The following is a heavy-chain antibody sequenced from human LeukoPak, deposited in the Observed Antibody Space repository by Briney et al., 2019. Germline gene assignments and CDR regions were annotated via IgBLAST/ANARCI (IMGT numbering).Heavy chain of an antibody. D-gene: IGHD5-18*01. CDR3: ARGYSSADY. CDR2: IYRDGST. CDR1: GLNVSTNN. V-gene: IGHV3-53*01. J-gene: IGHJ4*02. Sequence: PGGSLRLSCAASGLNVSTNNMNWVRQAPGKGLEWVSAIYRDGSTLNANSVKGRSTISRDSSKNTLYLQMNSLRAEDTAVYYCARGYSSADYWGQGTLVTVSS.